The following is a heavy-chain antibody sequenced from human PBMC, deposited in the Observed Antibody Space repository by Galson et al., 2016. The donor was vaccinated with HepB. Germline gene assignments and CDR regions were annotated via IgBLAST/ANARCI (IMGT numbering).Heavy chain of an antibody. J-gene: IGHJ4*02. Sequence: ETLSLTCNVSGGSVSTSNYYWSWIRQPPGKGLEWIGYIHYTGSTKYNPSLKSRVSISVDTSKNQISLRLSSVTAADTAVYFCARTGDGSAPGGYWGQGTLVTVSS. D-gene: IGHD3-10*01. V-gene: IGHV4-61*01. CDR2: IHYTGST. CDR3: ARTGDGSAPGGY. CDR1: GGSVSTSNYY.